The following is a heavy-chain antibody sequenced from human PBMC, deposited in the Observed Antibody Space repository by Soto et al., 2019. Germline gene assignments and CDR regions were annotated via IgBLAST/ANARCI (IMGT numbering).Heavy chain of an antibody. Sequence: QVQLQQWGAGPLRPLETLSLTCGVSGGSFGGFYWAWTRRSPGRGLEWIGEINDRGSINYNPSLKSRVSISVDTSKNHYSLNLRSVTAADTAVYYCARESHDILTGPPWVWYFDLWGRGTLVTVSS. D-gene: IGHD3-9*01. V-gene: IGHV4-34*01. CDR3: ARESHDILTGPPWVWYFDL. CDR1: GGSFGGFY. J-gene: IGHJ2*01. CDR2: INDRGSI.